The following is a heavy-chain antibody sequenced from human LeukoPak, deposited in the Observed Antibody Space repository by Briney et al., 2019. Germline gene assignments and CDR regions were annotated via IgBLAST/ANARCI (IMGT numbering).Heavy chain of an antibody. CDR1: GFTFSSYS. V-gene: IGHV3-23*01. CDR3: AKGSNGGYYYYMDV. CDR2: ISAGGGSI. Sequence: GGSLRLSCAASGFTFSSYSMNWVRQAPGKGLEWVSAISAGGGSIFYADSVKGRFTLSRDNSKNTLYLQMNTLSAEDTAVYYCAKGSNGGYYYYMDVWGKGTTVTVSS. D-gene: IGHD3-16*01. J-gene: IGHJ6*03.